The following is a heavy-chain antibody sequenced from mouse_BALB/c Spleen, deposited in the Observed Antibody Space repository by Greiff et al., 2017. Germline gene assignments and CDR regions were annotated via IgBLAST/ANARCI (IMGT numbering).Heavy chain of an antibody. CDR3: TGTTATAYYAMDY. CDR2: IYPGNSDT. V-gene: IGHV1-5*01. J-gene: IGHJ4*01. D-gene: IGHD1-2*01. Sequence: VQLQQSGTVLARPGASVKMSCKASGYTFTSYWMHWVKQRPGQGLEWIGAIYPGNSDTSYNQKFKGKAKLTAVTSTSTAYMELSSLTNEDSAVYYCTGTTATAYYAMDYWGQGTSVTVSS. CDR1: GYTFTSYW.